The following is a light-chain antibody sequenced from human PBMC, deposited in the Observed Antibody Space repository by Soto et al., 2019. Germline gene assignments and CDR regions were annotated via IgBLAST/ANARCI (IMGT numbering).Light chain of an antibody. Sequence: QSVLTQPPSASGSPGQSVTISCTGTSSDVGGYNYVSWYQHHPGKAPKLIIYEVNKRPSGVPDRFSGSKSGTTASLTVSGLQAEDEADYYCTPYAGSNNVFGTGTKVTVL. CDR2: EVN. V-gene: IGLV2-8*01. CDR1: SSDVGGYNY. J-gene: IGLJ1*01. CDR3: TPYAGSNNV.